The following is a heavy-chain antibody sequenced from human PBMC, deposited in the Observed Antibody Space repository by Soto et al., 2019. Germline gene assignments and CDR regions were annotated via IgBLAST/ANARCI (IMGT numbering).Heavy chain of an antibody. CDR2: VYWNDDK. CDR3: AHRNTRGYYFDY. V-gene: IGHV2-5*01. Sequence: QITLKEPGPTLVKPTQTLTLTCTFSGFSLSTSQVGVGWIRQPPGKALEWLAHVYWNDDKYYSLSLKSRLTISKDTSKSQVVLTMTNMDPVDTATYYCAHRNTRGYYFDYWGQGALVTVSS. CDR1: GFSLSTSQVG. J-gene: IGHJ4*02.